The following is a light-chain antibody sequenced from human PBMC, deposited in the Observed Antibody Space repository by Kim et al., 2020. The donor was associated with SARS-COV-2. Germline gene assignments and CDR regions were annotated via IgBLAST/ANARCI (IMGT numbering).Light chain of an antibody. CDR2: GKN. CDR1: SLRSYY. Sequence: SSELTQDPAVSVALGQTVRITCQGDSLRSYYATWYQQKPGQAPVVVIYGKNNRPSGIPDRISGSTSGNTASLTITGTQAGDEADYYCNSRDSDGNVVFGG. V-gene: IGLV3-19*01. CDR3: NSRDSDGNVV. J-gene: IGLJ2*01.